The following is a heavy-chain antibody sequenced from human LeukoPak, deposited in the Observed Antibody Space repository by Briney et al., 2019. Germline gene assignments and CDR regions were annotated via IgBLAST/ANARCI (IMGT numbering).Heavy chain of an antibody. J-gene: IGHJ1*01. V-gene: IGHV3-21*01. Sequence: GGSLRFSCAASGFTFSSYSMNWVRQAPGKGLEWVSSISSSSSYIYYADSVKGRFTISRDNAKNSLYLQMNSLRAEDTAVYYCARGKLGYCSSTSCYGAEYFQHWGQGTLVTVSS. CDR2: ISSSSSYI. D-gene: IGHD2-2*01. CDR3: ARGKLGYCSSTSCYGAEYFQH. CDR1: GFTFSSYS.